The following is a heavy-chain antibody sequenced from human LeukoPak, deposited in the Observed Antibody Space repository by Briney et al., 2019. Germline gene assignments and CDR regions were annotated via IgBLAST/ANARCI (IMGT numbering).Heavy chain of an antibody. Sequence: ASVKVSCKASGGTFSSYAISWVRQAPGQGLEWMGGIIPIFGTANYAQKFQGRVTMTRDTSTSTVYMELSSLRSEDTAVYYCARDYWHGSGSYYPGFDYWGQGTLVTVSS. CDR2: IIPIFGTA. D-gene: IGHD3-10*01. J-gene: IGHJ4*02. CDR3: ARDYWHGSGSYYPGFDY. CDR1: GGTFSSYA. V-gene: IGHV1-69*05.